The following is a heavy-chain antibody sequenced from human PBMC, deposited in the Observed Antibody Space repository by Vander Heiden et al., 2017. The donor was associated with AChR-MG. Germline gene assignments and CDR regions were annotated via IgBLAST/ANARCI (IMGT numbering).Heavy chain of an antibody. V-gene: IGHV3-13*01. D-gene: IGHD2-15*01. J-gene: IGHJ3*02. CDR2: INPTGNT. CDR1: GFTFSTYD. CDR3: ARQVVAGTVGAFDI. Sequence: EVQLVESGGGLVQPGGSLRLSCAASGFTFSTYDMHWVRQPTGKGLEWVSAINPTGNTYYPDSVKGRFTISRENAKNSLHLQMNNLVAGDTAVYYCARQVVAGTVGAFDIWGQGTVVTVSS.